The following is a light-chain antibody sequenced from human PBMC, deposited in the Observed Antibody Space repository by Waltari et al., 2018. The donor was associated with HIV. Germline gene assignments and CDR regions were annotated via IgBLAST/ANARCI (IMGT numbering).Light chain of an antibody. V-gene: IGLV1-40*03. J-gene: IGLJ2*01. CDR1: SSNIGAGYD. CDR2: GHS. CDR3: QSYDSSLSVV. Sequence: QSVLTQPPSVSGAPGQRVTISCTGRSSNIGAGYDVYWYQHFPGRAPKLLIYGHSNRASGVPGRFSGSRSGASASLAITGLRAEDEADYYCQSYDSSLSVVFGGGTTLTVL.